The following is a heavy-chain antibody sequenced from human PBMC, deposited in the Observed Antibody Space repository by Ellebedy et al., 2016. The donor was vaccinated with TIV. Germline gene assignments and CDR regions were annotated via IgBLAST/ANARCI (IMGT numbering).Heavy chain of an antibody. Sequence: GESLKISCAASGLTVSNNYMRWIRQAPGKGLEWVALIYSGGDTYYSDSVKGRFTISRDSSKNTVYLQMTNLRVEDTAVYYCARDRHCVAYRCYSVWGQGTLVTVSS. CDR2: IYSGGDT. CDR3: ARDRHCVAYRCYSV. CDR1: GLTVSNNY. V-gene: IGHV3-53*01. D-gene: IGHD2-15*01. J-gene: IGHJ4*02.